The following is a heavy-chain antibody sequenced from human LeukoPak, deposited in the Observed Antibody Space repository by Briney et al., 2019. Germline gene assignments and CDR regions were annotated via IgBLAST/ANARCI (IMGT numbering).Heavy chain of an antibody. D-gene: IGHD3-22*01. CDR2: IYYSGTT. CDR3: ARRPLYDSSSYLSLDAFDI. CDR1: GGSISSYY. J-gene: IGHJ3*02. V-gene: IGHV4-59*05. Sequence: SETLSLTCTVSGGSISSYYWSWIRQPPGKGLEWIGSIYYSGTTYYNPSLKSRVTISVGTSTNQFSLRLSSVTAADTAVYYCARRPLYDSSSYLSLDAFDIWGQGTMVTVSS.